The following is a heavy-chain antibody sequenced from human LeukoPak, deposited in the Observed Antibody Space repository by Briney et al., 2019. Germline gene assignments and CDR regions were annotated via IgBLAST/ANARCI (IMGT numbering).Heavy chain of an antibody. CDR1: GVTVSDAW. J-gene: IGHJ6*03. Sequence: GGSLRLSCAASGVTVSDAWMSWVRQVPGKGLEWVGRIKSKLDDGTRDYAAPVEGRFTISRDDSVNTLYLDLSRLKTEDTAVYYCATEGYFFNSRPDQGEFHLYYYYMAVWGKGTTVTVS. CDR2: IKSKLDDGTR. V-gene: IGHV3-15*01. CDR3: ATEGYFFNSRPDQGEFHLYYYYMAV. D-gene: IGHD2/OR15-2a*01.